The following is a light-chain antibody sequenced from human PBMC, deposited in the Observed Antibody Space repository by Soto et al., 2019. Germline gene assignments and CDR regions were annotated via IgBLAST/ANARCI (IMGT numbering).Light chain of an antibody. CDR3: QQYHNWPP. CDR2: GAS. Sequence: VRTQYTATLSVSPGERATLSCRASQSVSSNLAWYQQKPGQAPRLLIYGASTRATGIPARFSGSGSGTEFTLTICSLQSEDFAVYYCQQYHNWPPFGHG. J-gene: IGKJ5*01. CDR1: QSVSSN. V-gene: IGKV3-15*01.